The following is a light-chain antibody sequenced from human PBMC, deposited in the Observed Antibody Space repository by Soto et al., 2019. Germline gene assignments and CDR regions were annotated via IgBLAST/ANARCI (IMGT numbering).Light chain of an antibody. CDR2: DVS. CDR3: YSYTTSSTYV. V-gene: IGLV2-14*01. Sequence: QSVLTQPASVSGSPGQWITISCSGTSSDVGGYNYVSWYQQHPGKAPQVMIYDVSNRPSGVSNRFSGSKSGNTASLTISGLQAEDEADYYCYSYTTSSTYVFGTGTKVTVL. CDR1: SSDVGGYNY. J-gene: IGLJ1*01.